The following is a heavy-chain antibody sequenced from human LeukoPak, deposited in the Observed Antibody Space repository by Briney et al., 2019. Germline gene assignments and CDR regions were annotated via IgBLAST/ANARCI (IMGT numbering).Heavy chain of an antibody. J-gene: IGHJ4*02. CDR2: INPNSGGT. CDR1: GYTFTGYY. D-gene: IGHD3-10*01. V-gene: IGHV1-2*06. Sequence: ASVKVSCKASGYTFTGYYMHWVRQAPGQGLEWMGRINPNSGGTNYAQKFQGRVTITRDTSISTAYMELSRLRSDDTAVYYCARERARYGSGSYYSYWGQGTLVTVSS. CDR3: ARERARYGSGSYYSY.